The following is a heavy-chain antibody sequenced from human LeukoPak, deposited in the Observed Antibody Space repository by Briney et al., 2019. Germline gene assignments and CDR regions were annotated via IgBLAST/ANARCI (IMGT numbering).Heavy chain of an antibody. CDR2: IYYSGST. J-gene: IGHJ4*02. CDR3: ARGQGIAAAGTPFDY. D-gene: IGHD6-13*01. V-gene: IGHV4-59*12. CDR1: GGSISSYY. Sequence: SSETLSLTCTVSGGSISSYYWSWIRQPPGKGLEWIGYIYYSGSTNYNPSLKSRVTISVDTSKNQFSLKLSSVTAADTAVYYCARGQGIAAAGTPFDYWGQGTLVTVSS.